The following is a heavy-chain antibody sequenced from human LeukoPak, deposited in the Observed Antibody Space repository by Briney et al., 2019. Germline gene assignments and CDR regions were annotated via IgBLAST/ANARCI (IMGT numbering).Heavy chain of an antibody. V-gene: IGHV4-59*01. Sequence: PSETLSLTCTVSGGSISSYYWSWIRQPPGKGLEWIGYIYYSGSTNYNPSLKSRVTISVDTSKNQFSLKLSSVTAADTAVYYCAXXXXXXXXXXXGHYYYYGMDVWGQGTTVTVSS. J-gene: IGHJ6*02. CDR3: AXXXXXXXXXXXGHYYYYGMDV. CDR1: GGSISSYY. CDR2: IYYSGST.